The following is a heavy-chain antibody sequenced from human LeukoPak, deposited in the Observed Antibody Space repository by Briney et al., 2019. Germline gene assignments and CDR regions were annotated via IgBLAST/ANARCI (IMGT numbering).Heavy chain of an antibody. D-gene: IGHD3-10*01. Sequence: SETLSLTCTVSGGSIRSSYYYWGWIRQPPGKGLEWIGSIYDSGSTYYNPSLKSRVTISVDTSKNQFSLKLSSVTAADTAVYYCARLTYYYGSGTYPWFDPWGQGTLVTVSS. CDR1: GGSIRSSYYY. V-gene: IGHV4-39*01. CDR2: IYDSGST. CDR3: ARLTYYYGSGTYPWFDP. J-gene: IGHJ5*02.